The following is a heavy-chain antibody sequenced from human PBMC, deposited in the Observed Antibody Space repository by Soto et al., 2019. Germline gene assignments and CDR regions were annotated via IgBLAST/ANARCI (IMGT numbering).Heavy chain of an antibody. J-gene: IGHJ4*02. CDR3: AKTFRRGVVATVSDY. CDR1: GFTCISYA. Sequence: VGPLRHSSAASGFTCISYAMSWVRQAPGKGLEWVSAISGSGGSTYYADSAKGRFTISRDNSKNTLYLQMNSLRAEDTAVYYCAKTFRRGVVATVSDYWGQGTLVTVSS. CDR2: ISGSGGST. V-gene: IGHV3-23*01. D-gene: IGHD5-12*01.